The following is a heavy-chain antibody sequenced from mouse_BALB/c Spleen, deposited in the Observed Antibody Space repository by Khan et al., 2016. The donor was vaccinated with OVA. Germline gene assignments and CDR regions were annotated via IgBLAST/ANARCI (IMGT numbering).Heavy chain of an antibody. D-gene: IGHD2-1*01. CDR1: GYAFSRYW. CDR2: IYPGDGDT. J-gene: IGHJ3*01. Sequence: QVQLQQPGAELVRPGSSVKISCKASGYAFSRYWMNWVKQRPGQGLEWIGQIYPGDGDTNYNGKFKGKATLTADKSASTAYMQLSSLTSEDSAVYFCARDYGNGFAYWGQGTLVTVSA. V-gene: IGHV1-80*01. CDR3: ARDYGNGFAY.